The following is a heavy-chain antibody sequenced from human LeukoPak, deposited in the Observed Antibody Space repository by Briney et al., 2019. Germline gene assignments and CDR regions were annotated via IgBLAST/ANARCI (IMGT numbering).Heavy chain of an antibody. D-gene: IGHD3-22*01. V-gene: IGHV4-34*12. CDR1: GGSLSAYC. CDR2: IIHSGST. Sequence: PSETLSLTCAVYGGSLSAYCWSWIRQPPEKGLEWIGDIIHSGSTRYNPSLQSRLTISVDTSKNQFSLRLSSVTAADTAVYYCARVAQVDSTMIVVATSLRPFDIWGQGTMVTVSS. CDR3: ARVAQVDSTMIVVATSLRPFDI. J-gene: IGHJ3*02.